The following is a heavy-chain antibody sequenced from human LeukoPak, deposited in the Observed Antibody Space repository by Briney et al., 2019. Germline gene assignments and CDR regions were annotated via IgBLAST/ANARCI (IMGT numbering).Heavy chain of an antibody. CDR2: INHSGST. CDR1: GGSFSGYY. D-gene: IGHD3-16*01. J-gene: IGHJ3*02. CDR3: ARGSARWGHAFDI. Sequence: PSETLSLTCAVYGGSFSGYYWSWIRQPPGKGLEWIGEINHSGSTNYNPSLKSRVTISVDTSKNQFSLKLSSVTAADTAVYYCARGSARWGHAFDIWGQGTMVTVSS. V-gene: IGHV4-34*01.